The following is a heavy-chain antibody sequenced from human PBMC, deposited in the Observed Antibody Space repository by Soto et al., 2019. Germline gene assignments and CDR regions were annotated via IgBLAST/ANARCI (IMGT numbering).Heavy chain of an antibody. CDR2: IYYSGST. Sequence: PSETLSLTCVVSGGSLSSYYWSWIRQPPGKGLEWIGYIYYSGSTNYNPSLKSRVTISVDTSKNQFSLKLSSVTAADTAVYYCARGYDFWSGPTYYYGMDVWGQGTTVTVSS. J-gene: IGHJ6*02. CDR3: ARGYDFWSGPTYYYGMDV. V-gene: IGHV4-59*01. CDR1: GGSLSSYY. D-gene: IGHD3-3*01.